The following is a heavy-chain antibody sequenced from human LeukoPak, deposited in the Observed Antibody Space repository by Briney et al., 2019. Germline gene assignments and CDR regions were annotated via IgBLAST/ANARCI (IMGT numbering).Heavy chain of an antibody. CDR2: THTSGTT. J-gene: IGHJ5*02. CDR3: ARQRNYYDGSASPSGSWFDP. CDR1: GGSISTYY. Sequence: PSETLSLTCTVSGGSISTYYWSWIRQPPGKGLEWIGYTHTSGTTNYNPSLKSRVTMSVDTSKNQFSLKLTSVTAADTAVCYCARQRNYYDGSASPSGSWFDPWGQGTLVTVSS. V-gene: IGHV4-4*09. D-gene: IGHD3-22*01.